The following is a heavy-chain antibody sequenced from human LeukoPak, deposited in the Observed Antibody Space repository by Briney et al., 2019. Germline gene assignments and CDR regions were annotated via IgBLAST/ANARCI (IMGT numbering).Heavy chain of an antibody. CDR1: GFTFSSYW. D-gene: IGHD3-3*01. Sequence: GGSLRLSRAASGFTFSSYWMYWVRQAPGKGLVWVSRINSDGSATNYADSVKGRFTISRDNSKNTLYLQMNSLRAEDTAVYYCARGDFTIFGVVSPNLYYYYGMDVWGQGTTVTVSS. V-gene: IGHV3-74*01. CDR3: ARGDFTIFGVVSPNLYYYYGMDV. CDR2: INSDGSAT. J-gene: IGHJ6*02.